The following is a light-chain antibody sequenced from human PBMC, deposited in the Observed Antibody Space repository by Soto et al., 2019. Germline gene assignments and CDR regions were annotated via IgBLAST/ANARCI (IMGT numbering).Light chain of an antibody. CDR2: LTS. V-gene: IGKV2-28*01. CDR1: QSLLNSNGYNY. Sequence: DVVLIQSPLSLSVTPGEAASISCRSSQSLLNSNGYNYVDWYVQKPGQSPQLLIYLTSNRASGVPDRFSGSGSGTDFTLKISRVEAEDRGLYYCMRALEIPLTFGGGTKVEI. J-gene: IGKJ4*01. CDR3: MRALEIPLT.